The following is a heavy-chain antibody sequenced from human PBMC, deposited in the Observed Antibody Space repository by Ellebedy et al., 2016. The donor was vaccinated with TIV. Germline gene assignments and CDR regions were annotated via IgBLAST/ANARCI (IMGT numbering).Heavy chain of an antibody. CDR3: ARVVGSYYYYYMDV. Sequence: GGSLRLPXTASGFTFANYAVSWFRQAPGKGLEWVAFIRRKVYGGTTEYAASVKGRFTISRDDSKSIAYLQMNSLKTEDTAVYYCARVVGSYYYYYMDVWGKGTTVTVSS. CDR1: GFTFANYA. V-gene: IGHV3-49*03. D-gene: IGHD2-21*01. J-gene: IGHJ6*03. CDR2: IRRKVYGGTT.